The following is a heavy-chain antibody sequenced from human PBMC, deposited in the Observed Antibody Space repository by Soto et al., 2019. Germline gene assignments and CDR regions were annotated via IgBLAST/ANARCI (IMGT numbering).Heavy chain of an antibody. D-gene: IGHD3-10*01. J-gene: IGHJ6*02. CDR2: IYYSGST. CDR1: GGSISSYY. Sequence: PSETLSLTCTVSGGSISSYYWSWIRQPPGKGLEWIGYIYYSGSTNYNPSLKSRVTISVDTSKNQFSLKLSSVTAADTAVYYCARLPSFYYYLCRYYYYFYGMYFWGQGSKVPGSS. CDR3: ARLPSFYYYLCRYYYYFYGMYF. V-gene: IGHV4-59*08.